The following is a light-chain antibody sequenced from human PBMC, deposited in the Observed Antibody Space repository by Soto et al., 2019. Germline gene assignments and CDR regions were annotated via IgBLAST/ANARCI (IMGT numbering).Light chain of an antibody. Sequence: QSALTQPASVSGSPGQSITISCTGTSSDVGGYDYVSWYQQRPDKAPKLLIYDVFNRPSGVSNRFSGSRSDNTASLTISGLQAEDEADYYCSSYTSSSTLVFGTGTKVTVL. CDR1: SSDVGGYDY. J-gene: IGLJ1*01. V-gene: IGLV2-14*03. CDR2: DVF. CDR3: SSYTSSSTLV.